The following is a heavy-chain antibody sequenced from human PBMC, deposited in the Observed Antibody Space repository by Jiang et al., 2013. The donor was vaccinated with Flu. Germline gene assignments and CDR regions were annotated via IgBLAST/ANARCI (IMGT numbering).Heavy chain of an antibody. CDR3: ARDNDAGYGSAMTFDY. D-gene: IGHD3-10*01. J-gene: IGHJ4*02. Sequence: SGAEVKKPGSSVKVSCKASGGTFSSYAISWVRQAPGQGLEWMGGIIPILGIANYAQKFQGRVTITADKSTSTAYMELSSLRSEDTAVYYCARDNDAGYGSAMTFDYWGQGTLVTVSS. CDR2: IIPILGIA. CDR1: GGTFSSYA. V-gene: IGHV1-69*04.